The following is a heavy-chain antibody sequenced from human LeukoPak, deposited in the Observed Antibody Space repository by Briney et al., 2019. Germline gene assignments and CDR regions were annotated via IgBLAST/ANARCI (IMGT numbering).Heavy chain of an antibody. CDR3: ARGGVNYKIAGP. CDR1: GGSIASYY. J-gene: IGHJ5*02. Sequence: SETLSLTCTVSGGSIASYYWSWIRQPPGKGLEWIGYIYYSGSTNYDPSLKSRVTISVDTSKNQFSLKLSSVTAADTAVYYCARGGVNYKIAGPWGQGALVTVSS. D-gene: IGHD3-10*01. CDR2: IYYSGST. V-gene: IGHV4-59*01.